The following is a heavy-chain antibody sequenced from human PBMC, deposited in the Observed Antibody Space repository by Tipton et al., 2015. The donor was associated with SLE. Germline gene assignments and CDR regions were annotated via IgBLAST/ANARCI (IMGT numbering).Heavy chain of an antibody. CDR1: GFTFTNYV. J-gene: IGHJ4*02. D-gene: IGHD6-13*01. CDR2: INNSGGVT. CDR3: AKDRQATGTDY. Sequence: GSLRLSCAASGFTFTNYVMNWVRQAPGKGPEWVSSINNSGGVTYYADSVKGRFTISRGHSKNTLYLQMNGLRAEDTAVYYCAKDRQATGTDYWGQGTLVTVSS. V-gene: IGHV3-23*01.